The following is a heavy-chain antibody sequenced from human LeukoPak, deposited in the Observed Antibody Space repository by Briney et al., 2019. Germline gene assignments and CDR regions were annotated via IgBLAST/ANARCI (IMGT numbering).Heavy chain of an antibody. D-gene: IGHD3-22*01. V-gene: IGHV4-31*03. CDR3: RVTGSRVYDSSGYYYDYFDY. CDR1: GVSVSSGGYY. Sequence: SETLSLTCTVSGVSVSSGGYYWRWLRQHPGKGLEWLGYIYYSGSPYYNLSLKSRGTMSLDTSKNQFSLKLSSVTAADTAVYYCRVTGSRVYDSSGYYYDYFDYWGQGTLVTVSS. CDR2: IYYSGSP. J-gene: IGHJ4*02.